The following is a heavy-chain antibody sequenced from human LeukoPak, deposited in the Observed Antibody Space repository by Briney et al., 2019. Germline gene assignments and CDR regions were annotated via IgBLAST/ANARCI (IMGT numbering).Heavy chain of an antibody. CDR3: ARDRHY. Sequence: PGGSLRLSCAASGFTFSSYAMHWVRQAPGKGLEWVAVISYDGSNKYYADSVKGRFTISRDNSKNTLYLQMNSLRAEDTAVYYCARDRHYWGQGTLVTVSS. CDR2: ISYDGSNK. J-gene: IGHJ4*02. V-gene: IGHV3-30-3*01. CDR1: GFTFSSYA.